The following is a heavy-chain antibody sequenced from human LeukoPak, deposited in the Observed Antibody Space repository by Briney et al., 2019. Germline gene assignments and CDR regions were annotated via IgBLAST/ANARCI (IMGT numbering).Heavy chain of an antibody. CDR3: ARLSLDYDSSGYYRYYYYMDV. D-gene: IGHD3-22*01. Sequence: GSLRLSCAAFGFTFSSYSMSWVRQAPGKGLEWVSYISSSSATIYYTDSVKGRFTISRDNAKNSLYLQMNSLRVDDMAVYYCARLSLDYDSSGYYRYYYYMDVWGKGTTVTVSS. V-gene: IGHV3-48*01. J-gene: IGHJ6*03. CDR2: ISSSSATI. CDR1: GFTFSSYS.